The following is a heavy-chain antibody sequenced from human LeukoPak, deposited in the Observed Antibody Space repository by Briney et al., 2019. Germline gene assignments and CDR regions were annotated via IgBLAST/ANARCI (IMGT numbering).Heavy chain of an antibody. V-gene: IGHV4-59*01. CDR3: ARVKSTTVSNWFDP. CDR2: IYYSGST. J-gene: IGHJ5*02. Sequence: SETLSLTCTVSGGSISSYYWSWIRQPPGKGLEWIGYIYYSGSTNYNPSLKSRVTISVDTFKNQFSLKLSSVTAADTAVYYCARVKSTTVSNWFDPWGQGTLVTVSS. CDR1: GGSISSYY. D-gene: IGHD4-17*01.